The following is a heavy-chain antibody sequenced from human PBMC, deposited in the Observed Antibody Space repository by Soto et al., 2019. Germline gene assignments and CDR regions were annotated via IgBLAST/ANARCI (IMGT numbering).Heavy chain of an antibody. V-gene: IGHV6-1*01. J-gene: IGHJ4*02. CDR3: ARDQVDIVALDY. D-gene: IGHD5-12*01. CDR1: GDSVSSNSAA. Sequence: SQTLSLTCAISGDSVSSNSAALNLIMQSPSRGLEWLGRTYYRSKWYNDYAVSVKSRITINPDTSKNQFSLQLNSVTPEDTAVYYCARDQVDIVALDYWGQGTLVTVSS. CDR2: TYYRSKWYN.